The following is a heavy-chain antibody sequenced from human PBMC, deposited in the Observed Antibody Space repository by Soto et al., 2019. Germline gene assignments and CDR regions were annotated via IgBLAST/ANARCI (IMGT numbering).Heavy chain of an antibody. D-gene: IGHD3-3*01. J-gene: IGHJ6*02. CDR3: AKDFQAATYYDFWSGYYKYYYYYGMDV. CDR2: ISYDGSNK. CDR1: GFTFSSYG. Sequence: GGSLRLSCAASGFTFSSYGMHWVRQAPGKGLEWVAVISYDGSNKYYADSVKGRFTISRDNSKNTLYLQMNSLRAEDTAVYYCAKDFQAATYYDFWSGYYKYYYYYGMDVWGQGTTVTVS. V-gene: IGHV3-30*18.